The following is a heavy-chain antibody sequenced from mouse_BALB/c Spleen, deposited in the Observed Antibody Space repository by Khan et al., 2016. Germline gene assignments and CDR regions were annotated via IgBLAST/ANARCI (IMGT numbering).Heavy chain of an antibody. CDR2: INPDSSTI. Sequence: EVKLLESGGGLVQPGGSLKLSCAASGFDFSRYWMSWVRQAPGKGLEWLGEINPDSSTINYTPSLKDKFIISRDNAKNTLYLQMSKVRSEDTARYYCVRAGYYGYLAYGGQGTLVTVSA. V-gene: IGHV4-1*02. CDR3: VRAGYYGYLAY. D-gene: IGHD1-1*01. J-gene: IGHJ3*01. CDR1: GFDFSRYW.